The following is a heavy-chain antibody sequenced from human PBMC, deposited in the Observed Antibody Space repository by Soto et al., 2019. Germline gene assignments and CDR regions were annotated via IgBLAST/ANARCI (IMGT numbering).Heavy chain of an antibody. CDR3: ASTIFGVVLDAFDI. D-gene: IGHD3-3*01. J-gene: IGHJ3*02. CDR2: ISSSSYI. Sequence: GGSLRLSCAASGFTFSGYSMNWVRQAPGKGLEWVSSISSSSYIYYADSVKGRFTISRDNAKNSLYLQMNSLRAEDTAVYYCASTIFGVVLDAFDIWGQGTMVTVSS. V-gene: IGHV3-21*01. CDR1: GFTFSGYS.